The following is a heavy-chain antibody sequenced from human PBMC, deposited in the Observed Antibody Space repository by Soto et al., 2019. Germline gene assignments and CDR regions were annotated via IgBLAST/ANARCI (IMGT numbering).Heavy chain of an antibody. V-gene: IGHV4-30-2*01. J-gene: IGHJ5*02. CDR1: GGSISSGGYS. Sequence: SETLSLTWAVSGGSISSGGYSWSWIRQPPGKGLEWIGYIYHSGSTYYNPSLKSRVTISVDRSKNQFSLKLSSVTAADTAVYYCARGDCSSTSCFNSPYNWFDPWGQGTLVTVSS. CDR2: IYHSGST. D-gene: IGHD2-2*01. CDR3: ARGDCSSTSCFNSPYNWFDP.